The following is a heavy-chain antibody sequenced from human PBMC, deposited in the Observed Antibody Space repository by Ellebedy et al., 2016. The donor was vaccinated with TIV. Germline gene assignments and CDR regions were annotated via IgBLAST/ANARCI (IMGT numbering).Heavy chain of an antibody. Sequence: SETLSLTCVVFGGSLSACYWTWIRQTPGKGLEWIGEINPNGRSNYNPSLKSRVTMSIDTSKNQFSLKLGSVTAADTAVYYCARLPAEYYYYYMDVWGKGTTVTVSS. CDR1: GGSLSACY. CDR3: ARLPAEYYYYYMDV. J-gene: IGHJ6*03. V-gene: IGHV4-34*01. CDR2: INPNGRS.